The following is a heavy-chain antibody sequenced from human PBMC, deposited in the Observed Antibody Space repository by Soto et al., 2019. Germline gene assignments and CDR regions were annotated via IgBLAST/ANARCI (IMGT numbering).Heavy chain of an antibody. CDR2: IYHSGST. D-gene: IGHD1-7*01. CDR3: ARGLRGMTGTTLFDH. CDR1: GYSISSGYY. V-gene: IGHV4-38-2*01. Sequence: PXETLSLTCAVSGYSISSGYYWGWIRQPPGKGLEWIGSIYHSGSTYYNPSLKSRVTISVDTSKNQFSLKLSSVTAADTAVYYCARGLRGMTGTTLFDHWGQGTLVTVSS. J-gene: IGHJ4*02.